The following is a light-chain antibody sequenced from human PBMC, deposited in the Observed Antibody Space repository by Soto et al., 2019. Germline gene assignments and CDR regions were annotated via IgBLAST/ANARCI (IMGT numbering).Light chain of an antibody. V-gene: IGKV3-20*01. CDR3: QQYGSSPT. Sequence: EIVLTQSPGTLSLSPGERATLSCRSSQSVSSNYLAWYQQKPDQAPRLVIYDVSGRATGIPDRFSGSGSGTDFNLNISRLEPEDFAVYYCQQYGSSPTFGQGTKVEIK. J-gene: IGKJ1*01. CDR1: QSVSSNY. CDR2: DVS.